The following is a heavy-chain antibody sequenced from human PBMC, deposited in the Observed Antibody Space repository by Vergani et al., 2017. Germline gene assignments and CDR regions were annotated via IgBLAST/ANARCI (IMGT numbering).Heavy chain of an antibody. CDR1: GGSISSYY. Sequence: QVQLQESGPGLVKPSETLSLTCTVSGGSISSYYWSWIRQPPGKGLEWIGSIYHSGSTYYNPSLKSRVTISVDTSKNQFSLKLSSVTAADTAVYYCAREVLPDYGSGTTPLDVWGQGTTVTVSS. V-gene: IGHV4-59*12. CDR2: IYHSGST. D-gene: IGHD3-10*01. J-gene: IGHJ6*02. CDR3: AREVLPDYGSGTTPLDV.